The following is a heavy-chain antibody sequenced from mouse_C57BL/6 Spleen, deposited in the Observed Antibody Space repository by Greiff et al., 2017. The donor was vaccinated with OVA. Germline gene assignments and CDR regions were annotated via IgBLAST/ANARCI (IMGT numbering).Heavy chain of an antibody. V-gene: IGHV5-6*01. CDR2: ISSGGGYT. CDR3: GGRTDYSSSYYYAMDD. J-gene: IGHJ4*01. D-gene: IGHD1-1*01. Sequence: EVQLVESGADLVKPGASLKLSCEASGFTFSSYGMPWVRQTPDQSLEWVATISSGGGYTYYPDSVKGRSTMSRDNAKTTLYLQMSSLKSEDTAMYYCGGRTDYSSSYYYAMDDWGQGTSVTAAS. CDR1: GFTFSSYG.